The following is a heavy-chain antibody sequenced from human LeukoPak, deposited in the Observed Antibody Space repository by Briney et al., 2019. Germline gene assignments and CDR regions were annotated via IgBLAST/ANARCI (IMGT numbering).Heavy chain of an antibody. Sequence: KASETLSLTCTVSGGSISSSSYYWGWIRQPPGKGLEWIGSIYYSGSTYYNPSLKSRVTISVDTSKNQLSLKLSSVTAADTAVYYCAKNRFGESIINRFFDYWGQGTPVTVSS. CDR3: AKNRFGESIINRFFDY. CDR2: IYYSGST. CDR1: GGSISSSSYY. V-gene: IGHV4-39*07. J-gene: IGHJ4*02. D-gene: IGHD3-10*01.